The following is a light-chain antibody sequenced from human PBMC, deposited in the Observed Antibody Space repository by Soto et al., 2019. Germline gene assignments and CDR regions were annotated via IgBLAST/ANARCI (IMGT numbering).Light chain of an antibody. J-gene: IGLJ1*01. CDR2: EVS. Sequence: QFALTQTASVSGSPGQSITISCTGTSSDVGGYNFVSWYQQHPGKAPKVVIYEVSNRPSGISSRFSGSKSGNTASLTISGLQAEDEADYYCISYTTTNTYVFGTGTKVTVL. V-gene: IGLV2-14*01. CDR3: ISYTTTNTYV. CDR1: SSDVGGYNF.